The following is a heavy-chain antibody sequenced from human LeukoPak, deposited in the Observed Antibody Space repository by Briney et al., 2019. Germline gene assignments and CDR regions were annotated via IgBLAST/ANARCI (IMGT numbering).Heavy chain of an antibody. J-gene: IGHJ4*02. V-gene: IGHV3-43D*03. Sequence: PGGSLRLSCAASGFTFSSYDMHWVRQAPGKGLEWVSLISWDGGSTYYADSVKGRFTISRDNSKNSLYLQMNSLRAEDTALYYCAKGGYYYERGCFDYWGQGTLVTVSS. CDR1: GFTFSSYD. CDR3: AKGGYYYERGCFDY. D-gene: IGHD3-22*01. CDR2: ISWDGGST.